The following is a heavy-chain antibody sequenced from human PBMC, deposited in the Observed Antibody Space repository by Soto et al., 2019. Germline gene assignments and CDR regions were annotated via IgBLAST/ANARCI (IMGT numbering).Heavy chain of an antibody. CDR3: ASRSGSYSQGSY. D-gene: IGHD3-10*01. CDR1: GFTFSSYS. CDR2: ISSSSSYI. V-gene: IGHV3-21*01. J-gene: IGHJ4*02. Sequence: GGSLRLSCAASGFTFSSYSMNWVRQAPGKGLEWVSSISSSSSYIYYADSVKGRFTISRDNAKNSLYLQMNSLRAEDTAVYYCASRSGSYSQGSYWGQGTLVTVSS.